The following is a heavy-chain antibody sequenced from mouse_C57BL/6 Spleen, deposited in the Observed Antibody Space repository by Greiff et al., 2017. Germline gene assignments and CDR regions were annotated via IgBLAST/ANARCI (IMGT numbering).Heavy chain of an antibody. Sequence: EVKLVESGGGLVKPGGSLKFSCAASGFTFSSYAMSWVRQTPEKRLEWVATISDGGSYTYYPDNVKGRFTISRDNAKNNLYLQMSHLKSEDTAMYYCARELRVYAMDYWGQGTSVTVSS. CDR3: ARELRVYAMDY. CDR2: ISDGGSYT. V-gene: IGHV5-4*03. J-gene: IGHJ4*01. CDR1: GFTFSSYA. D-gene: IGHD4-1*01.